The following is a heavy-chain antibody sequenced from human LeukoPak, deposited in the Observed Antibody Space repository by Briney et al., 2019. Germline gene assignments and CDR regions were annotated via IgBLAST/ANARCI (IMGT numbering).Heavy chain of an antibody. CDR2: INPNSGGT. CDR1: GYTFTGNY. D-gene: IGHD3-10*01. Sequence: ASVKVSCKASGYTFTGNYIHWVRQAPGQGLEWMGWINPNSGGTKYAQKFQGRVTMTRDTAITTAYMELSRLRSDDTAVYYCARDLYPHRYYYGSGSHPPSDYWGQGTLVTVSS. J-gene: IGHJ4*02. V-gene: IGHV1-2*02. CDR3: ARDLYPHRYYYGSGSHPPSDY.